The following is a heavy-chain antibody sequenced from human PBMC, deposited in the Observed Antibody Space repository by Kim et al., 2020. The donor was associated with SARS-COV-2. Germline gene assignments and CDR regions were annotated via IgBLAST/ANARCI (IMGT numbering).Heavy chain of an antibody. CDR1: GFTFSSYA. CDR2: ISGSGGST. D-gene: IGHD3-10*02. J-gene: IGHJ4*02. CDR3: AKVPVRGVMSYFFDY. Sequence: GGSLRLSCAASGFTFSSYAMSWVRQAPGKGLEWVSAISGSGGSTYYADSVKGRFTISRDNTKNTLYLQMNSLRAEDTAVYYCAKVPVRGVMSYFFDYWGQGTLVTVSS. V-gene: IGHV3-23*01.